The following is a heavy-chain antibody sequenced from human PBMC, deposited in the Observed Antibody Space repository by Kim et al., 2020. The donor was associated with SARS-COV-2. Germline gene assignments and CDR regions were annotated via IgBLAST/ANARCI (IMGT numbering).Heavy chain of an antibody. Sequence: GESLKISCKGSGYSFTSYWISWVRQMPGKGLEWMGRIDPSDSYTNYSPSFQGHVTISADKSISTAYLQWSSLKASDTAMYYCARRGYCSGGSCYSGGYFSYWGQGTLVTVSS. D-gene: IGHD2-15*01. J-gene: IGHJ4*02. V-gene: IGHV5-10-1*01. CDR2: IDPSDSYT. CDR1: GYSFTSYW. CDR3: ARRGYCSGGSCYSGGYFSY.